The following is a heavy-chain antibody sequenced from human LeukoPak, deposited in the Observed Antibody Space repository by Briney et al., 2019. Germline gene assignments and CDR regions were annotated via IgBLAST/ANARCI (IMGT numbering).Heavy chain of an antibody. CDR3: ATPPKPGSGGNTNTFDI. J-gene: IGHJ3*02. D-gene: IGHD1-14*01. Sequence: SVNVSCKSSGGTFSTYTLSWVRQAPGQGLDWMGGILPIFGRTHYAQTLQGRLATTAEETTSTAYMDLSSLTSDDTAVYYCATPPKPGSGGNTNTFDIWGQGRMVTVSS. CDR2: ILPIFGRT. V-gene: IGHV1-69*13. CDR1: GGTFSTYT.